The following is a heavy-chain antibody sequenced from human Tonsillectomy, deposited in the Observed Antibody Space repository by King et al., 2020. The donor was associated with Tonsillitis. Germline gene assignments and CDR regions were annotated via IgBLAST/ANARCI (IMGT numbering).Heavy chain of an antibody. V-gene: IGHV4-31*03. J-gene: IGHJ4*02. CDR2: IYYSGTETT. Sequence: HVQLPQSGPGLVKPSQTLSLTCTVSGALLSGGGYYWSWIRQQPGKGLEWIGYIYYSGTETTYYNPSLRSRLTIAVDTSKNQISLTLTSVTAADTATYYCAARWGLNRFDYWGQGALVIVSS. CDR1: GALLSGGGYY. D-gene: IGHD7-27*01. CDR3: AARWGLNRFDY.